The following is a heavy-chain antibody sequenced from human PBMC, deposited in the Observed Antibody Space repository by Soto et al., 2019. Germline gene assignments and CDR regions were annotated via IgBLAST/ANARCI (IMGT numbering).Heavy chain of an antibody. V-gene: IGHV4-59*01. CDR2: IYYSGST. Sequence: QVQLQESCPGLVKPSETLSLTCTVSGGSISSYYWSWIRQPPGKGLEWIGYIYYSGSTNYNPSLKSRVTIAVDTSKNQFSLKLSSVSAADTAVYYCARTSDQDYGMDVWGQGTTVTVSS. J-gene: IGHJ6*02. CDR1: GGSISSYY. CDR3: ARTSDQDYGMDV.